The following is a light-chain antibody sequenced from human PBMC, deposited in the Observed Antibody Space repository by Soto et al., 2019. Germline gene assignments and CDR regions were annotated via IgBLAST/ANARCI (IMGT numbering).Light chain of an antibody. CDR2: GAS. CDR1: QSVSSSQSVSSNY. Sequence: EIVLTQSPGTLSLSPGDRATLSCRTSQSVSSSQSVSSNYLAWYQQKPGQAPRLLIYGASSRATGIPDRFSGIGSATDFTLTISRLEPEGFAVYYCQQYGSSPFTFGPGTKVDIK. J-gene: IGKJ3*01. V-gene: IGKV3-20*01. CDR3: QQYGSSPFT.